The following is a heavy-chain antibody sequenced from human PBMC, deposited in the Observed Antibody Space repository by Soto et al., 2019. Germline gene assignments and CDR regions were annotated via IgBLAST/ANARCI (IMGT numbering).Heavy chain of an antibody. Sequence: SETLSLTCTVSGGSISSGDYYWGWFRQPPGKGLEWIGSLYYSGTTYYNSSLKSRVTISRDTSKNQFSLQLNSVTPEDTAVYYCARDPSLPTNYYDSSGLQGYSWFDPWGQGTLVTVSS. V-gene: IGHV4-39*02. CDR2: LYYSGTT. CDR3: ARDPSLPTNYYDSSGLQGYSWFDP. CDR1: GGSISSGDYY. J-gene: IGHJ5*02. D-gene: IGHD3-22*01.